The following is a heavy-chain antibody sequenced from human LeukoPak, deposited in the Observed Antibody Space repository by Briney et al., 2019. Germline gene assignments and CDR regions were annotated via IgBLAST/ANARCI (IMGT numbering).Heavy chain of an antibody. Sequence: GGSLRLSCTASGFTFGDYAMSWVRQAPGKGLEWVGFIRSKAYGGTTEYAASVKGRFTISRDDSKSIAYLQMNSLKTEDTAVYYCTRAAAAFDIWGQGTMVTVSS. J-gene: IGHJ3*02. CDR2: IRSKAYGGTT. CDR1: GFTFGDYA. V-gene: IGHV3-49*04. D-gene: IGHD2-15*01. CDR3: TRAAAAFDI.